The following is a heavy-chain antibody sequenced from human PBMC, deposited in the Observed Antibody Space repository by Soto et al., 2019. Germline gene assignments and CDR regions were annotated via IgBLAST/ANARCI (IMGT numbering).Heavy chain of an antibody. V-gene: IGHV1-58*02. CDR1: GFTFTSSA. D-gene: IGHD3-9*01. CDR2: IVVGSGNT. J-gene: IGHJ4*02. CDR3: AATYYDILTGYSRPGY. Sequence: PSVKVSCKASGFTFTSSAMQWVRQARGQRLEWIGWIVVGSGNTNYAQKFQERVTITRDMSTSTAYMELSSLRSEDTAVYYCAATYYDILTGYSRPGYWGQGTLVTVSS.